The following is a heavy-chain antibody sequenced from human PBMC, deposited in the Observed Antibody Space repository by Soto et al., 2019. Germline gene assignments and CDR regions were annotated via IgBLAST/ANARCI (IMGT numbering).Heavy chain of an antibody. V-gene: IGHV2-5*02. CDR1: GFSLSTTGVC. CDR2: IYWDDDK. Sequence: QITLKESGPTLVKPTQTLTLTCTFSGFSLSTTGVCVGWIRQPPGKALEWLALIYWDDDKRYSPSLRSRLTITKDTSKNPVVLTMTNMDPVDTATYFCAHFPDDGDYPHYWGQGTLVTFSS. CDR3: AHFPDDGDYPHY. D-gene: IGHD4-17*01. J-gene: IGHJ4*02.